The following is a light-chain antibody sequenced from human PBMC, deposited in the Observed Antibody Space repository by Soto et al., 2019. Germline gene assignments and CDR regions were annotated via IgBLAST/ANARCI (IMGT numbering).Light chain of an antibody. Sequence: QSALTQPASVSGSPGQSITISCTGTSSDVGAYNYVSWYQHHPGKAPKLMIYEVSHRPSGVSNRFSGSKSGNTASLTISGLQAEDEADYYCCSYVGSNIFYVFGTGTKVTVL. J-gene: IGLJ1*01. CDR1: SSDVGAYNY. CDR2: EVS. V-gene: IGLV2-14*01. CDR3: CSYVGSNIFYV.